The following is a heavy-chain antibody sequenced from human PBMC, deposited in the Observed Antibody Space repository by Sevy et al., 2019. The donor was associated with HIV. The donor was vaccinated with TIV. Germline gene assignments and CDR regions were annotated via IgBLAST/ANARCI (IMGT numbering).Heavy chain of an antibody. V-gene: IGHV3-23*01. Sequence: GGSLRLSCAASGFTFSSYAMSWVRQAPGKGLEWVSAFSGSGGSTYYADSVKGRFTISRDNSKNTLYLQMNSLRAEDTAVYYCAKGDSSGYGKYYFDYWGQGTLVTVSS. J-gene: IGHJ4*02. CDR2: FSGSGGST. D-gene: IGHD3-22*01. CDR3: AKGDSSGYGKYYFDY. CDR1: GFTFSSYA.